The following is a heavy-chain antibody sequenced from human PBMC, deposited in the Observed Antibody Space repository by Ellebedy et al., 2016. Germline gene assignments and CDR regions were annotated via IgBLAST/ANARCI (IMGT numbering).Heavy chain of an antibody. D-gene: IGHD3-16*02. J-gene: IGHJ4*02. Sequence: GESLKISXAASGFTFNNAWMSWVRQAPGKGPEWVGRIKSKADGETTDYGAPVKGRFTISRDDSKTMVFLQMNNLKTEDTAVYYCTTAPLYRTWVYWGQGTLVTVSS. CDR2: IKSKADGETT. V-gene: IGHV3-15*01. CDR1: GFTFNNAW. CDR3: TTAPLYRTWVY.